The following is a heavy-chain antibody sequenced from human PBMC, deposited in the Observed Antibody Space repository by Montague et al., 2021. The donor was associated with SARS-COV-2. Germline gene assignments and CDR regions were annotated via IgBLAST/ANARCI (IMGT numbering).Heavy chain of an antibody. J-gene: IGHJ4*02. CDR2: ISGNGDPDTI. V-gene: IGHV3-23*01. CDR1: GFTFSSYG. Sequence: SLRLSCAASGFTFSSYGMHWVRQAPGKGLEWVSTISGNGDPDTIYYADSVKGRFTISRDISKNTLYLQMNSLRAEDTAVYYCAKLSGGSYLHYFEYWGQGTLVTVSS. D-gene: IGHD1-26*01. CDR3: AKLSGGSYLHYFEY.